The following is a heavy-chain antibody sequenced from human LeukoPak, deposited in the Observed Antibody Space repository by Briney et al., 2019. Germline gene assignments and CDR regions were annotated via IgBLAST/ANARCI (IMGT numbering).Heavy chain of an antibody. CDR1: GYTFSSYG. CDR3: ARDGPDRAAWFDP. J-gene: IGHJ5*02. V-gene: IGHV1-18*01. D-gene: IGHD3-22*01. Sequence: GASVKVSCKASGYTFSSYGISWVRQAPGQGLEWMGWISDYNGNTNYAQKVQGRVTMTTDPFTSTAYMELRSLRSDDPAVYYCARDGPDRAAWFDPWGQGTLVTVSS. CDR2: ISDYNGNT.